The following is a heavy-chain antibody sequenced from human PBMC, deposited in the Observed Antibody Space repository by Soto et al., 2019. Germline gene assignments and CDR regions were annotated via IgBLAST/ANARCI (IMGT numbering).Heavy chain of an antibody. Sequence: QVQLVQSGAEVKKPGSSVKVSCKASGGTFSSYTISWVRQAPGQGLEWMGRIIPILGIANYAQKFQGRVTIIADKATSTAYMELSRLRSEDTAVYCCARDHRAVLVRGVTRFDPWGQGTLVTVSS. D-gene: IGHD3-10*01. CDR1: GGTFSSYT. CDR3: ARDHRAVLVRGVTRFDP. CDR2: IIPILGIA. V-gene: IGHV1-69*08. J-gene: IGHJ5*02.